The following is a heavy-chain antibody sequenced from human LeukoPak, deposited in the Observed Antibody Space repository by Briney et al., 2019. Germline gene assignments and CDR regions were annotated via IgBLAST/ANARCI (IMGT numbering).Heavy chain of an antibody. CDR3: ANYYDILTGYYN. D-gene: IGHD3-9*01. CDR2: IDPSDSYT. CDR1: GXSFTSYC. V-gene: IGHV5-10-1*01. J-gene: IGHJ4*02. Sequence: GESLKISFKGSGXSFTSYCISWVRQMPGKGLEWMGRIDPSDSYTNYSPSFQGHVTISADKSISTAYLQWSSLKASDTAMYYCANYYDILTGYYNWGQGTLVTVSS.